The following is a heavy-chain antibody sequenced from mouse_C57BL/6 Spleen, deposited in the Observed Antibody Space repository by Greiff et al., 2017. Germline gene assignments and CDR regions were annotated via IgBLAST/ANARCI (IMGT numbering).Heavy chain of an antibody. V-gene: IGHV3-6*01. J-gene: IGHJ1*03. CDR1: GYSITSGYY. CDR2: ISYDGSN. Sequence: EVKLVESGPGLVKPSQSLSLTCSVTGYSITSGYYWNWIRQFPGNKLEWMGYISYDGSNNYNPSLKNRISITRDTSKNQFFLKLNSVTTEDTATYYCARENHYYGSRGYFDVWGTGTTVTVSS. CDR3: ARENHYYGSRGYFDV. D-gene: IGHD1-1*01.